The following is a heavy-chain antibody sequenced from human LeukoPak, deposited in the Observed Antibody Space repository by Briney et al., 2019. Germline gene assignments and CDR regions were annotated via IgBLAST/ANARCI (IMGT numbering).Heavy chain of an antibody. CDR3: ARVAVTNTIDY. V-gene: IGHV3-21*01. Sequence: GGSLRLSCAASGFTFSSYSMNWVRQAPGRGLEWVSSISSSSSYIYYADSVKGRFTISRDNAKNSLYLQMNSLRAEDTAVYYCARVAVTNTIDYWGQGTLVTVSS. J-gene: IGHJ4*02. D-gene: IGHD4-17*01. CDR1: GFTFSSYS. CDR2: ISSSSSYI.